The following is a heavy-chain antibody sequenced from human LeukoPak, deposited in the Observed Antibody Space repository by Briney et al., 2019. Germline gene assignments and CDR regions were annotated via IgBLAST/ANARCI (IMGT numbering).Heavy chain of an antibody. CDR2: IYTSGST. J-gene: IGHJ6*03. CDR1: GGSISSYY. CDR3: ARDRHSSSWYRTLYYYYYYMDV. V-gene: IGHV4-4*07. D-gene: IGHD6-13*01. Sequence: SETLSLTCSVSGGSISSYYWSWIRQPPGKGLEWIGRIYTSGSTNYNPSLKSRVTMSVDTSKNQFSLKLSSVTAADTAVYYCARDRHSSSWYRTLYYYYYYMDVWGKGTTVTISS.